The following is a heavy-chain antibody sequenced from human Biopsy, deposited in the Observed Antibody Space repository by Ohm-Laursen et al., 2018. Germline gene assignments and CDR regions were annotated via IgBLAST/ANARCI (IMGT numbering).Heavy chain of an antibody. V-gene: IGHV3-21*01. CDR3: ARDEEYRDFYYYGMDV. CDR2: VTTTSSYI. CDR1: GFDFSDYS. J-gene: IGHJ6*02. D-gene: IGHD5-18*01. Sequence: SLRLSCSASGFDFSDYSMSWVRQAPGKGLEWVSSVTTTSSYIYYADSVKGRFTISRDKFKNTLDLQMHGLRVEDTAVYYCARDEEYRDFYYYGMDVWGQGTTVIVSS.